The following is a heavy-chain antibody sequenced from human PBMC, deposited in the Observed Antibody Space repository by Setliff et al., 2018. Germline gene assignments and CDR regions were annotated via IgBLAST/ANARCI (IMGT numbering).Heavy chain of an antibody. CDR1: GYTFNNYG. CDR2: VTIYNGNT. Sequence: ASVKVSCKASGYTFNNYGVAWVRQAPGQGLDWMGWVTIYNGNTKCAQNLQGRLTLTTDRSTSTVYMELGSLTTDDTAIYYCARVESMVRGKNILRHFDYWGQGTQVTVSS. D-gene: IGHD3-10*01. CDR3: ARVESMVRGKNILRHFDY. V-gene: IGHV1-18*01. J-gene: IGHJ4*02.